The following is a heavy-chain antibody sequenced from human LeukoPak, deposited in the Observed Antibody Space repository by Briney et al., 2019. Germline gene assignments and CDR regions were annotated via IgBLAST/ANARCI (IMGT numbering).Heavy chain of an antibody. V-gene: IGHV1-2*02. CDR3: ARVWKDYGEMNAFDI. CDR2: INPNGGGT. J-gene: IGHJ3*02. CDR1: GYTFTGYY. Sequence: GASVKVSCKASGYTFTGYYMHWVRQAPGQGLEWMGWINPNGGGTNYAQKFQGRVTMTRDTSISTAYMELSRLRSDDTAVYYCARVWKDYGEMNAFDIWGQGTMVTVSS. D-gene: IGHD4-17*01.